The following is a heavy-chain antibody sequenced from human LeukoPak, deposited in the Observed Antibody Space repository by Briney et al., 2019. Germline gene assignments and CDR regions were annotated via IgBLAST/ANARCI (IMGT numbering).Heavy chain of an antibody. J-gene: IGHJ4*02. D-gene: IGHD1-26*01. CDR3: ASQVSGSYHTPPHY. V-gene: IGHV4-59*08. Sequence: SETLSLTCTVSGGSISSYYWSWIRQPPGKGLEWIGYIYYSGSTNYNPSLKSRVTISVDTSKNQFSLKLSSVTAADTAVYYCASQVSGSYHTPPHYWGQGTLVTVSS. CDR1: GGSISSYY. CDR2: IYYSGST.